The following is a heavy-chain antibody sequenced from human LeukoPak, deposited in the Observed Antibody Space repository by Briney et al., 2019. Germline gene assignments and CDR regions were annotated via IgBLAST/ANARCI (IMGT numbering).Heavy chain of an antibody. J-gene: IGHJ4*02. CDR1: GFTFSSYA. D-gene: IGHD3-10*01. Sequence: PGESLRLSCAASGFTFSSYAMRWVRQAPGKGLEWVSSITYSGDAYYADSVKGRFTISRDNSQNTLYLQMNSLRAEDTAIYYCAIEGFLKDFDFWGQGTLVTASS. CDR3: AIEGFLKDFDF. CDR2: ITYSGDA. V-gene: IGHV3-23*01.